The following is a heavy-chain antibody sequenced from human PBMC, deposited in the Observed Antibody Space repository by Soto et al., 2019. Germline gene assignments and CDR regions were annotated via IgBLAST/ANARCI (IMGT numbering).Heavy chain of an antibody. Sequence: EVQLVESGGGLVKPGGSLRLSCAASGFTFSNAWMNWVRQAPGKGLEWVGRIKSKTDGGTTDYAAPVKGRFTISRDDSKNTLYLQMNSLKTEDTAVYYCTTDLYLVTRRRHYYYDSSGYYWSDYWGQGTLVTVSS. CDR2: IKSKTDGGTT. D-gene: IGHD3-22*01. CDR1: GFTFSNAW. V-gene: IGHV3-15*07. CDR3: TTDLYLVTRRRHYYYDSSGYYWSDY. J-gene: IGHJ4*02.